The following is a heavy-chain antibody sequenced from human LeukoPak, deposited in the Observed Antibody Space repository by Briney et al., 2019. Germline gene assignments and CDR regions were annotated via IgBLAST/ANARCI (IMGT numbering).Heavy chain of an antibody. CDR1: GGTFSSYA. D-gene: IGHD1-26*01. V-gene: IGHV1-69*04. CDR2: IIPILGIA. Sequence: SVKVSCKASGGTFSSYAISWVRQAPGQGLEWMGRIIPILGIANYAQKFQGRVTITADKSTSTAYMELSSLRSEDTAVYYCARVNSGSRNDYWGQGTLVTVSS. CDR3: ARVNSGSRNDY. J-gene: IGHJ4*02.